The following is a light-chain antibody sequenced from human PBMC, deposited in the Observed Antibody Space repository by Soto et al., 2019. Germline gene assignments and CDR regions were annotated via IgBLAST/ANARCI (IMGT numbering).Light chain of an antibody. CDR2: GAS. Sequence: EIVMTQSPATLSVSPGERATLSCRASQSVSSNLAWYQQKPGQAPRLLIYGASTRATGIPARFSGSGSGTEFTLTISSLQSEDFEVYYCQQYGYSPITFGQGTRLEIK. CDR1: QSVSSN. CDR3: QQYGYSPIT. J-gene: IGKJ5*01. V-gene: IGKV3-15*01.